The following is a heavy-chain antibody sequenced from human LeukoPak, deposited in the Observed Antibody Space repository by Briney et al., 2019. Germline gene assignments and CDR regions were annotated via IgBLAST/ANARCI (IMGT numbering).Heavy chain of an antibody. D-gene: IGHD6-19*01. CDR3: ARAQYSSGWYLDY. Sequence: SETLSLTCTVSGGSISSGDYYWSWIRQRPGKGLEWIGYIYYSGSTYYNPSLKSRVTISVDTSKNQFSLTLSSVTAADTAVYYCARAQYSSGWYLDYWGQGTLVTVSS. CDR2: IYYSGST. V-gene: IGHV4-30-4*01. CDR1: GGSISSGDYY. J-gene: IGHJ4*02.